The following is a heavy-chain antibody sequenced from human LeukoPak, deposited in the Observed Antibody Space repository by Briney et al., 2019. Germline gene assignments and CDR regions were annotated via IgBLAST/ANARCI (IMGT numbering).Heavy chain of an antibody. CDR1: GGSISSGGYY. D-gene: IGHD2-15*01. J-gene: IGHJ4*02. CDR2: INHSGST. Sequence: SETLSLTCAVSGGSISSGGYYWSWIRQPPGKGLEWIGEINHSGSTNYNPSLKSRVTISVDTSKNQFSLKLSSVTAADTAVYYCAKRWGYSGGYFDYWGQGTLVTVSS. CDR3: AKRWGYSGGYFDY. V-gene: IGHV4-34*01.